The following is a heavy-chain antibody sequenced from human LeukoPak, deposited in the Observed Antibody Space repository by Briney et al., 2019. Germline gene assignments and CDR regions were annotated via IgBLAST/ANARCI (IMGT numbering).Heavy chain of an antibody. CDR2: SRSKANSYTT. V-gene: IGHV3-72*01. CDR1: GLSLSDHG. J-gene: IGHJ4*02. D-gene: IGHD2-15*01. CDR3: ALVVAATFQRY. Sequence: GGSLRLSCAASGLSLSDHGIHWVRQAPGKGLEWVGRSRSKANSYTTEYAASAKGRFTISRDDSKNSLHLQMNSLKTEDTAVYYRALVVAATFQRYWGQGTLVTVSS.